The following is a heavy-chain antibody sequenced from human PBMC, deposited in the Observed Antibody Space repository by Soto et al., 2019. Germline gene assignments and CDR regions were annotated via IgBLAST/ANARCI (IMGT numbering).Heavy chain of an antibody. J-gene: IGHJ6*02. Sequence: ASVEVSCKASGGTFSSYSISWVLQAPGQGLEWMGGIIPIFGTANYAQKFQGRVTITADKSTSTAYMELSSLRSEDTAVYYCASRSDIVVVPAAIPWYYGMDVWGQGTTV. CDR1: GGTFSSYS. CDR3: ASRSDIVVVPAAIPWYYGMDV. CDR2: IIPIFGTA. V-gene: IGHV1-69*06. D-gene: IGHD2-2*01.